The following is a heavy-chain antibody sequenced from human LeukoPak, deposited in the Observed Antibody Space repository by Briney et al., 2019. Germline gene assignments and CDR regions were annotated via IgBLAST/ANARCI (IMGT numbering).Heavy chain of an antibody. Sequence: SETLSLACAVYGGSFSGYYWSWIRQPPGKGLEWIGEINHSGSTNYNPSLKSRVTISVDTSKNQFSLKLSSVTAADTAVYYCATGYCSGGSCGNWFDPWGQGTLVTVSS. CDR2: INHSGST. D-gene: IGHD2-15*01. J-gene: IGHJ5*02. CDR1: GGSFSGYY. V-gene: IGHV4-34*01. CDR3: ATGYCSGGSCGNWFDP.